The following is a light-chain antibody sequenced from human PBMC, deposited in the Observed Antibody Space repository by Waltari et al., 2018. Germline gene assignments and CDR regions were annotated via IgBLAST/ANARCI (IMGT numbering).Light chain of an antibody. J-gene: IGLJ3*02. V-gene: IGLV4-69*01. CDR3: QTWGTGPWV. CDR1: SGHSSYA. Sequence: QLVLTQSPSASASLGASVKLTCPLSSGHSSYAIAWHQQPPEKGPRYLMKLNSDGSHSKGDGIPDRFSGSSSGAERYLTISSLQSEDEADYYCQTWGTGPWVFGGGTKLTVL. CDR2: LNSDGSH.